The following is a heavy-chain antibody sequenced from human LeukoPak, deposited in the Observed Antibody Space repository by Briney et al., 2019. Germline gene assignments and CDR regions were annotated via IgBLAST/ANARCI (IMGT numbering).Heavy chain of an antibody. V-gene: IGHV4-4*09. CDR2: IYTSGST. CDR3: ARLQHAYSSSWYAGNWFDP. CDR1: GVSISSYY. Sequence: SQTLSLTCTVSGVSISSYYWSWIRQPPGKGLEWIGYIYTSGSTNYNPSLKSRVTISVDTSKNQFSLKLSSVTAADTAVYYCARLQHAYSSSWYAGNWFDPWGQGTLVTVSS. J-gene: IGHJ5*02. D-gene: IGHD6-13*01.